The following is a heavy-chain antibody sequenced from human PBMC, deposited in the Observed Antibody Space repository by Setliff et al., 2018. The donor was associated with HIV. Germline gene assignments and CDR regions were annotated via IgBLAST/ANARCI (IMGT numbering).Heavy chain of an antibody. D-gene: IGHD1-20*01. CDR2: FDPEDGET. V-gene: IGHV1-24*01. CDR1: GFTLREVS. Sequence: ASVKVSCKVSGFTLREVSMHWVRQAPAKGLEWMGYFDPEDGETVYALKFQGRVTMTEDTSTDTAYMELRSLRSDDTAIYYCAKDKGAYNYNREERGFDIWGQGTMVTVSS. CDR3: AKDKGAYNYNREERGFDI. J-gene: IGHJ3*02.